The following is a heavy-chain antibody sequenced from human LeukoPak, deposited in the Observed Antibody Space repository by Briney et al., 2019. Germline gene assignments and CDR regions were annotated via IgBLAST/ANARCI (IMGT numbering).Heavy chain of an antibody. CDR1: GGSISSYY. CDR3: ASSSTSRYYYYSMDV. Sequence: SETLSLTCTVSGGSISSYYWSWIRQPAGKGLEWIGRIYTSGSTNYNPSLKSRVTMSVDTSKNQFSLKLSSVTAADTAVYYCASSSTSRYYYYSMDVWGQGTTVTVPS. CDR2: IYTSGST. V-gene: IGHV4-4*07. J-gene: IGHJ6*02. D-gene: IGHD2-2*01.